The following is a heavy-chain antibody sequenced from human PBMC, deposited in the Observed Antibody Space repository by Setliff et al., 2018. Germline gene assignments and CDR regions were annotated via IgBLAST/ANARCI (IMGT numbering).Heavy chain of an antibody. V-gene: IGHV1-18*01. J-gene: IGHJ3*02. Sequence: ASVKVSCKASGYTFTSYGFSWVRQAPGQGLEWMGWISVYNGKTKYAQKFQGRVTITTDESTSTAYMELSSLRSEDTAVYYCASHGPPPGSGTFRDAFDIWGQGTMVTVSS. CDR2: ISVYNGKT. D-gene: IGHD3-10*01. CDR1: GYTFTSYG. CDR3: ASHGPPPGSGTFRDAFDI.